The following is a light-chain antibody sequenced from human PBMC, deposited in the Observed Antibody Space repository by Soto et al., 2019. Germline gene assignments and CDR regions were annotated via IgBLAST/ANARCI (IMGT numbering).Light chain of an antibody. CDR3: SSYTSSSTVV. J-gene: IGLJ2*01. CDR1: SSDVGGYNY. Sequence: QSALTQPASVSGSPGQSTTISCTGTSSDVGGYNYVSWYQQYPGNAPKLIIYDVNSRPSGVSNRFSGSKSGNTASLTISGLQAEDEADYYCSSYTSSSTVVFGGGTKLTVL. V-gene: IGLV2-14*01. CDR2: DVN.